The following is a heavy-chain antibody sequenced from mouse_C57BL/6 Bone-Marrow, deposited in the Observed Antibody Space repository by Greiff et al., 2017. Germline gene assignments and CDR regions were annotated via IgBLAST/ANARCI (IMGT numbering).Heavy chain of an antibody. CDR1: GFNIKDDY. J-gene: IGHJ2*01. CDR3: TTRGSYGCFDY. D-gene: IGHD2-2*01. Sequence: EVQRVESGAELVRPGASVKLSCTASGFNIKDDYMHWVKQRPEQGLEWIGWIDPENGDTEYASKFQGKATITADTSSNTAYLQLSSLTSEDTAVYYCTTRGSYGCFDYWGQGTTLTVSS. CDR2: IDPENGDT. V-gene: IGHV14-4*01.